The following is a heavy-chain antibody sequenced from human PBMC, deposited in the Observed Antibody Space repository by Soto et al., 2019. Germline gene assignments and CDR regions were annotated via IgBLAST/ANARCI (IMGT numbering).Heavy chain of an antibody. CDR1: GFTFSNYN. J-gene: IGHJ4*02. CDR3: ARDIASPGGDYFDS. CDR2: ISTGGAYM. D-gene: IGHD2-21*01. V-gene: IGHV3-21*06. Sequence: EVQLVESGGGLVKAGGSLRLFCTASGFTFSNYNMNWVRQAPGKGLEWVSSISTGGAYMFYADSVKGRFTISRDNAQNSLVLQIDRPRAEDTAVYYCARDIASPGGDYFDSWGQGTLVTVSS.